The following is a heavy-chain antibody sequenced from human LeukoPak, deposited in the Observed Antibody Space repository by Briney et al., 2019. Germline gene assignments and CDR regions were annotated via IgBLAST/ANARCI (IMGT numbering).Heavy chain of an antibody. CDR3: ARVGPYCSSTSCHFDY. CDR1: GCTFTSYY. J-gene: IGHJ4*02. Sequence: ASVKVSCKASGCTFTSYYMHWVRQAPGQGLEWMGIINPSGGSTSYAQKFQGRVTMTRDMSTSTVYMELSSLRSEDTAVYYCARVGPYCSSTSCHFDYWGQGTLVTVSS. D-gene: IGHD2-2*01. V-gene: IGHV1-46*01. CDR2: INPSGGST.